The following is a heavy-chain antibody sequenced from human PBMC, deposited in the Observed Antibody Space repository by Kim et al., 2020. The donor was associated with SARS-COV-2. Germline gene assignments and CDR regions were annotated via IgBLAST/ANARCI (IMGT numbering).Heavy chain of an antibody. D-gene: IGHD3-3*01. V-gene: IGHV3-7*01. CDR1: GFTFSNYW. CDR2: IKKDGSEK. Sequence: GGSLRLSCAASGFTFSNYWMSWVRQAPGKGLVWVASIKKDGSEKYYVDSVKGRFTISRDNAKNSLYLQMNSLRAEDTAVYYCARDVVSTAYYDFWSGYNYYYYMDVWGKGPTVTVSS. J-gene: IGHJ6*03. CDR3: ARDVVSTAYYDFWSGYNYYYYMDV.